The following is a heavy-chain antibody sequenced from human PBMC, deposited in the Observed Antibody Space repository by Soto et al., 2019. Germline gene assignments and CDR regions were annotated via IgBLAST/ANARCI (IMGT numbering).Heavy chain of an antibody. V-gene: IGHV1-18*01. CDR2: ISAYNGNT. CDR1: GYTFTSYG. CDR3: ARVVVVPAAMRGYYYYYGVDV. Sequence: ASVKVSCKASGYTFTSYGISWVRQAPGQGLEWMGWISAYNGNTNYAQKLQGRVTMTTDTSTSTAYMELRSLRSDDTAVYYRARVVVVPAAMRGYYYYYGVDVWGQGTTVTVSS. D-gene: IGHD2-2*01. J-gene: IGHJ6*02.